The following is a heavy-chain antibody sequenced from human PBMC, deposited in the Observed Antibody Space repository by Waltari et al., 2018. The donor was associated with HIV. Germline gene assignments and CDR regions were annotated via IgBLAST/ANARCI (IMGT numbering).Heavy chain of an antibody. J-gene: IGHJ6*02. CDR1: GGSLDNNV. D-gene: IGHD3-16*01. V-gene: IGHV1-69*15. CDR3: ASRDNSAYRGFFFFGMNV. CDR2: ISPLLNTP. Sequence: QVRLVQSGSEMKKPGSSVQVSCKASGGSLDNNVFHWVRQAPGKGLEWMGNISPLLNTPNIAHNFRDRVSLIADESTNTVFMELRSLTFEDTALYFCASRDNSAYRGFFFFGMNVWGRGSAVTVS.